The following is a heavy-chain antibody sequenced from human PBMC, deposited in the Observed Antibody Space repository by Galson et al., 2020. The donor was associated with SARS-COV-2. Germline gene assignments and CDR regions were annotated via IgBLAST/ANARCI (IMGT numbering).Heavy chain of an antibody. J-gene: IGHJ3*02. CDR1: GFTFSSYE. CDR2: ISSSGTNI. D-gene: IGHD6-13*01. V-gene: IGHV3-48*03. Sequence: GGSLRLSCAGSGFTFSSYEMNWDRQAPGKGLEWVSYISSSGTNIYYADSVKGRFTISRDNAKNSLYLQMTSLRAEDTAVYYCASPYLAAASFFGAFDIWGLGTMVTVSS. CDR3: ASPYLAAASFFGAFDI.